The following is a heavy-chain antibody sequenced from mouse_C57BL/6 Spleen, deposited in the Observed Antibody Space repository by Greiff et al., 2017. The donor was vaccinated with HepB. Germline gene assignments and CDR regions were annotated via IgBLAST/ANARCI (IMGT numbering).Heavy chain of an antibody. Sequence: DVKLVESGGGLVQPGGSLKLSCAASGFTFSDYYMYWVRQTPEKRLEWVAYISNGGGSTYYPDTVKGRFTISRDNAKNTLYLQMSRLKSEDTAMYYCARQNSYWYFDVWGTGTTVTVSS. CDR3: ARQNSYWYFDV. J-gene: IGHJ1*03. V-gene: IGHV5-12*01. CDR2: ISNGGGST. CDR1: GFTFSDYY.